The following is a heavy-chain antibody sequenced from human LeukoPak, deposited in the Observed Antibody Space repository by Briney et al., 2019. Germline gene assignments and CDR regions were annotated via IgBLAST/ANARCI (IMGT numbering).Heavy chain of an antibody. CDR3: AKDLAITMIVVGLFDY. J-gene: IGHJ4*02. V-gene: IGHV3-23*01. Sequence: PGGSLRLSCAASGFTFSSYAMSWVRPAPGKGLGWVSAIIGSGGSTYYADSVKGRFTISRDNSKNTLYLQMNSLRAEDTAVYYCAKDLAITMIVVGLFDYWGQGTLVTVSS. CDR1: GFTFSSYA. CDR2: IIGSGGST. D-gene: IGHD3-22*01.